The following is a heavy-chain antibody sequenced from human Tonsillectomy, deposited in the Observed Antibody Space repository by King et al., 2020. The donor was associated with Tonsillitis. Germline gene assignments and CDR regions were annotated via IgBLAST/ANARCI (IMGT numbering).Heavy chain of an antibody. J-gene: IGHJ4*02. CDR1: GFTFQDYD. Sequence: VQLVESGGGVVQPGGSLRLSCAASGFTFQDYDMHWIRQAPGRGLEWVSGLNSISVAFDYGDSVKGRFTVSRDNARKSLYLQMNSLRPEDTAIYYLVRKTDHGSGFDFWGQGTLVTVSS. CDR3: VRKTDHGSGFDF. D-gene: IGHD3-10*01. V-gene: IGHV3-9*01. CDR2: LNSISVAF.